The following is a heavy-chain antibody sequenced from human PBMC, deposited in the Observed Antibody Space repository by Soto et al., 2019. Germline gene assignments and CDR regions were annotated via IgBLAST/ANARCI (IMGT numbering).Heavy chain of an antibody. J-gene: IGHJ4*02. V-gene: IGHV3-33*01. CDR3: AGGDHYFVY. D-gene: IGHD3-16*01. CDR1: GLTFSSLG. CDR2: SWFDGSTK. Sequence: QEQLVESGGGVVQPGRSLRLSCAAAGLTFSSLGMHWVRQAPGKGLEWVAVSWFDGSTKYYADSVKGRFTVSRDNSKNTLYLQMNSQRAEDTAVYYCAGGDHYFVYWGQGTLVTVSS.